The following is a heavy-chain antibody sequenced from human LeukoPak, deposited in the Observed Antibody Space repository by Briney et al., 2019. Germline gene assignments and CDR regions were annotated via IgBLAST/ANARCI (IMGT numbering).Heavy chain of an antibody. Sequence: GRSLRLSCAASGFTFDDYAMHWVRQAPGKGLEWVSGISWNSGSIGYADSVKGRFTISRDNAKNSLYLQMNSLRAEDTALYYCAKDIYDILTGPGDYWGQGTLVTVSS. CDR1: GFTFDDYA. D-gene: IGHD3-9*01. CDR2: ISWNSGSI. V-gene: IGHV3-9*01. CDR3: AKDIYDILTGPGDY. J-gene: IGHJ4*02.